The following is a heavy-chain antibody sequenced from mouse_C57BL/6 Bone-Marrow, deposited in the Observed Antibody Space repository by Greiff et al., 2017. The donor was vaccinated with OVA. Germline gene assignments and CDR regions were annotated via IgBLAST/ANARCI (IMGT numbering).Heavy chain of an antibody. Sequence: QVQLQQPGAELVMPGASVKLSCKASGYTFTSYWMHWVKQRPGQGLEWIGEIDPSDSYTNYNQKFKGKSTLTVDKSSSTAYMQLSSLTSEDSAVYYWAREGAYYGSSGFAYWGQGTLVTVSA. CDR1: GYTFTSYW. D-gene: IGHD1-1*01. CDR2: IDPSDSYT. CDR3: AREGAYYGSSGFAY. V-gene: IGHV1-69*01. J-gene: IGHJ3*01.